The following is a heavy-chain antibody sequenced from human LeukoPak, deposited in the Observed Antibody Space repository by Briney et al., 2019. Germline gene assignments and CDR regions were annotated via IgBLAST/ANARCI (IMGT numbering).Heavy chain of an antibody. CDR1: GFTFSSYA. CDR3: AKPVTIFRQGANDAFDI. D-gene: IGHD3-3*01. J-gene: IGHJ3*02. Sequence: GGSLRLSCAASGFTFSSYAMSWVRQAPGKGLEWVSAISGSGDSTYYADSVKGRFTISRDNSKNTLYLQMNSLRAEDTAVYYCAKPVTIFRQGANDAFDIWGQGTMVTVSS. CDR2: ISGSGDST. V-gene: IGHV3-23*01.